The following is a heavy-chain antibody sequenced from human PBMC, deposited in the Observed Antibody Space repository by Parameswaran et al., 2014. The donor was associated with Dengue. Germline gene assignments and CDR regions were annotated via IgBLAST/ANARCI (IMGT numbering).Heavy chain of an antibody. J-gene: IGHJ3*02. CDR2: IIPIFGTA. Sequence: SWVRQAPGQGLEWMGGIIPIFGTANYAQKFQGRVTITADKSTSTAYMELSSLRSEDTAVYYCAREGAYDLDAFDIWGQGTMVTVSS. CDR3: AREGAYDLDAFDI. D-gene: IGHD5-12*01. V-gene: IGHV1-69*06.